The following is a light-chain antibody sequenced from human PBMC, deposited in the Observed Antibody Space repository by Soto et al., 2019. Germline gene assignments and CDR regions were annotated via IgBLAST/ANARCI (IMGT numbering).Light chain of an antibody. V-gene: IGKV1-5*03. CDR2: KAS. Sequence: DIQMTQSPSTLSASVGDRVTITCRASQSISSWLAWYQQKPGKAPKLLIYKASSLESGVPSRFSGSGSGTVFTLTISSLKPDDFATYYCQQYNSYPWTFGQGTKVEIK. CDR3: QQYNSYPWT. J-gene: IGKJ1*01. CDR1: QSISSW.